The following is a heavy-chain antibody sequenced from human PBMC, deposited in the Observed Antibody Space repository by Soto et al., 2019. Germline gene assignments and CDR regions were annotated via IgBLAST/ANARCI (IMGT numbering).Heavy chain of an antibody. D-gene: IGHD1-1*01. V-gene: IGHV4-30-2*01. Sequence: QLQLQESGSGLVRPSQTLSLTCAVSGGSISSGGYSWNWIRQPPGKGLEWIGYIYHSGSTLYNPSLKRRATISVDKSTNHFSLTLTSVTAADTAVYYCARDQLEGNWFDPWGQGTLVTVSS. CDR2: IYHSGST. J-gene: IGHJ5*02. CDR3: ARDQLEGNWFDP. CDR1: GGSISSGGYS.